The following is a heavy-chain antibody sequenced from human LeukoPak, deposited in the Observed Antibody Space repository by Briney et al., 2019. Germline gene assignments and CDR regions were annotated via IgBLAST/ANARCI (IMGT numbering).Heavy chain of an antibody. CDR1: GGSISSYH. J-gene: IGHJ4*02. Sequence: SETLSLTCTVSGGSISSYHWGWIRQPPGKGLEWIGYIFYSGSTNYNPSLRSRVTISLDTSKNQFSLKLTSVTATDTAVYYCAGTTGNYNYVNFDYWGQGTLVTVSS. V-gene: IGHV4-59*08. CDR3: AGTTGNYNYVNFDY. CDR2: IFYSGST. D-gene: IGHD5-24*01.